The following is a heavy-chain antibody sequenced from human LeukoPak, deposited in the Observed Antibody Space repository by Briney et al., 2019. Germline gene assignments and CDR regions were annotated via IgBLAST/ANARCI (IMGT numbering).Heavy chain of an antibody. V-gene: IGHV3-7*01. CDR2: IKQDESEK. J-gene: IGHJ4*02. D-gene: IGHD5-18*01. Sequence: GGSLRLSCAASGFSVSRYWMSWVRQAPGEGLEWVANIKQDESEKDYVDSVRGRFTISRDNTKNSLYLQMNSLRAEDTAVYYCARDRRSGDTAMVIGGMNYYFDYWGQGTLVTVSS. CDR3: ARDRRSGDTAMVIGGMNYYFDY. CDR1: GFSVSRYW.